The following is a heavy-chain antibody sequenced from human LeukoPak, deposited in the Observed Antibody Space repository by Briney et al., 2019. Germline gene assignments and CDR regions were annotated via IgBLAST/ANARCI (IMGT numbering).Heavy chain of an antibody. CDR1: GFTFSDFY. V-gene: IGHV3-11*01. CDR2: ISRGGSTI. CDR3: ARTKGYLDFG. D-gene: IGHD3-9*01. Sequence: GGSLRLSCAAPGFTFSDFYMSWIRQAPGKGLEWVSYISRGGSTIYYADSVKGRFTISRDNAKSSLDLQMNSLRAEDTAVYYCARTKGYLDFGWGQGTLVTVSS. J-gene: IGHJ4*02.